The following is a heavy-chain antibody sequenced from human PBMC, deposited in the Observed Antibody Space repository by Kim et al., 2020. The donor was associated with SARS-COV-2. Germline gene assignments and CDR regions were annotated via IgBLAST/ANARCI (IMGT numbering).Heavy chain of an antibody. V-gene: IGHV4-4*02. CDR1: GGSISSSNW. D-gene: IGHD3-16*02. CDR2: IYHSGST. J-gene: IGHJ4*02. Sequence: SETLSLTCAVSGGSISSSNWWSWVRQPPGKGLEWIGEIYHSGSTNYNPSLKSRVTISVDKSKNQFSLKLSSVTAADTAVYYCARDYYYYVWGSYRQYYFDSWGQGTLVTVSS. CDR3: ARDYYYYVWGSYRQYYFDS.